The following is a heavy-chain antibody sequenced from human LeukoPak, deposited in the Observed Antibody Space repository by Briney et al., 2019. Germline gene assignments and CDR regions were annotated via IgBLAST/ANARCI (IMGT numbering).Heavy chain of an antibody. Sequence: SETLSLTCTVSGYSISSGYYWGWIRQPPGKGLEWIGSIYHSGSTYYNPSLKSRVTISVDTSKNQFSLKLSSVTAADTAVYYCARFVNSSSAYYFDYWGQGTLVTVSS. CDR3: ARFVNSSSAYYFDY. D-gene: IGHD6-6*01. CDR2: IYHSGST. V-gene: IGHV4-38-2*02. CDR1: GYSISSGYY. J-gene: IGHJ4*02.